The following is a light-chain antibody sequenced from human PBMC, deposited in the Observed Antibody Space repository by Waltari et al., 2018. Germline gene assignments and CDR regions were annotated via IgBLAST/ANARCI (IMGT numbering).Light chain of an antibody. Sequence: EIVLTQSPGTASLSPGERVTLSCRASQTVGSSSFAWYQQKPGQDPRLVIYRASRRATGIPDRFSGSGSGTDFSLTISRLEPEDFAVYYCQQHGTLPATFGQGTKVEIK. J-gene: IGKJ1*01. CDR3: QQHGTLPAT. CDR1: QTVGSSS. CDR2: RAS. V-gene: IGKV3-20*01.